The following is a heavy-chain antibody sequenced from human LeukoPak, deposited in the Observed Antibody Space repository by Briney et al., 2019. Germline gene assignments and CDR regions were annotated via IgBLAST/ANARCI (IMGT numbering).Heavy chain of an antibody. Sequence: ASVKVSCKASGYTFTSYDINWVRQATGQGLEWMGWMNPNSGNTGYAQKFQGRVTMTRDTSTSTVYMELSSLKSEDTAVYYCARASGSSTREDAFDIWGQGTMVTVSS. D-gene: IGHD2-2*01. V-gene: IGHV1-8*02. J-gene: IGHJ3*02. CDR3: ARASGSSTREDAFDI. CDR2: MNPNSGNT. CDR1: GYTFTSYD.